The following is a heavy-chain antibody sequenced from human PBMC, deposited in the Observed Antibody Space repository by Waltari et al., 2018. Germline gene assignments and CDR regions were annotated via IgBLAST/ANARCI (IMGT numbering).Heavy chain of an antibody. J-gene: IGHJ6*03. Sequence: QVQLQESGPGLVKPSETLSLTCTVSGCSISSYYWIWIRQPPGKGLEWIGYIYYSGSTNYNPSLKSRVTISVDTSKNQFSLKLSSVTAADTTVYYCAREAVVVPAAPNYYYYYMDVWGKGTTVTVSS. D-gene: IGHD2-2*01. V-gene: IGHV4-59*01. CDR2: IYYSGST. CDR1: GCSISSYY. CDR3: AREAVVVPAAPNYYYYYMDV.